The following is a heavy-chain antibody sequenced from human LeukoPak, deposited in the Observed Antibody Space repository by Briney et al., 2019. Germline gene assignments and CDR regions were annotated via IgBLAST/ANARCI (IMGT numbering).Heavy chain of an antibody. CDR2: INHSGST. CDR1: GGSFSGYY. D-gene: IGHD3-22*01. V-gene: IGHV4-34*01. Sequence: SETLSLTCAVYGGSFSGYYWRWIRQPPGKGLEWIGEINHSGSTNYNPSLKSRVTISVDTSKNQFSLKMSSVTAADTAVYYCASHYDSSGYYPAYWGQGTLVTVSS. CDR3: ASHYDSSGYYPAY. J-gene: IGHJ4*02.